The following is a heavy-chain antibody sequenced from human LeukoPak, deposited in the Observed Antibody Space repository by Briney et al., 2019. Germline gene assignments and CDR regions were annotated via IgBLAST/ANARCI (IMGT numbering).Heavy chain of an antibody. CDR3: ARGRYNYGGAVGDYFDY. J-gene: IGHJ4*02. CDR1: GGSFSGYY. V-gene: IGHV4-34*01. CDR2: INHSGST. D-gene: IGHD1-1*01. Sequence: SETLSLTCAVYGGSFSGYYWSWIRQPPGKGLEWIGEINHSGSTNYNPSLKSRVTISVDTSKNQFSLKLSSVTAADTAVYYCARGRYNYGGAVGDYFDYWGQGTLVTVSS.